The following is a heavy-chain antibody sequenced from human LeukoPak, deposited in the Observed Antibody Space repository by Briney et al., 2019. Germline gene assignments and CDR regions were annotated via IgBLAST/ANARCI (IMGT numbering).Heavy chain of an antibody. J-gene: IGHJ4*02. CDR1: GFTFSSYG. D-gene: IGHD1-26*01. CDR2: ISGSGGST. Sequence: GGSLRLSCSASGFTFSSYGMSWVRQAPGKGLDWVSAISGSGGSTYYADSVKGRFTISRDNSKNTLYLQMNSLRAEDTAVYYCARDPGVGATNGGGNDYWGQGTLVAVSS. V-gene: IGHV3-23*01. CDR3: ARDPGVGATNGGGNDY.